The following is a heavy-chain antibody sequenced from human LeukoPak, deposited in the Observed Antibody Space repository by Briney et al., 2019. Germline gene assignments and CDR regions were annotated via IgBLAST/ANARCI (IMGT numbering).Heavy chain of an antibody. Sequence: SETLSLTCTVSGGSISSSSYYWGWIRQPPGKGLEWIGSIYYSGSTYYNPSLKSRVTISVDRSKNQFSLKLSSVTAADTAVYYCARDARGWFHPWGQGTLVTVSS. CDR2: IYYSGST. V-gene: IGHV4-39*07. CDR1: GGSISSSSYY. J-gene: IGHJ5*02. CDR3: ARDARGWFHP. D-gene: IGHD3-10*01.